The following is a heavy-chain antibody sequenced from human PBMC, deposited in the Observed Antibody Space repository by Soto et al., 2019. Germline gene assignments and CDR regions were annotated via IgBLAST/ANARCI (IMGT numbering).Heavy chain of an antibody. Sequence: GSLRLSCAASGFTFSGYNMIWVRQAPGKGLECLSYISKAGSPINYADSVKGRFTISRDNAKNSLYLQMNSLRDEDTAVYYCARVSCCGLDNYYYMDVWGKGVTVTVFS. CDR3: ARVSCCGLDNYYYMDV. V-gene: IGHV3-48*02. CDR1: GFTFSGYN. D-gene: IGHD2-2*03. J-gene: IGHJ6*03. CDR2: ISKAGSPI.